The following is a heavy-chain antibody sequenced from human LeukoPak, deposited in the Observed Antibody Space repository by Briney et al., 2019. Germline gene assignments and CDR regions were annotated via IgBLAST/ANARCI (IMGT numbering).Heavy chain of an antibody. CDR3: ARVAGWHWFDP. J-gene: IGHJ5*02. V-gene: IGHV3-53*01. CDR2: IYSGGST. Sequence: GGSLRLSCAASGFTVSSNYMSWVRQAPGKGLEWVSIIYSGGSTFYADSVKGRFTISRDNSKNTVYLQMNNMRVDDTAVYYCARVAGWHWFDPWGQGTLVTVSS. D-gene: IGHD6-19*01. CDR1: GFTVSSNY.